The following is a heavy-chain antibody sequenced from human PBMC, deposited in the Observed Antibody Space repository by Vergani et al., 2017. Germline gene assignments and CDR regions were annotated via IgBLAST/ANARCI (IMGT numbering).Heavy chain of an antibody. D-gene: IGHD6-19*01. CDR2: INTNTGNP. V-gene: IGHV7-4-1*02. J-gene: IGHJ4*02. CDR1: GGTFSSYA. Sequence: QVQLVQSGAEVKKPGSSVKVSCKASGGTFSSYAISWVRQAPGQGLEWMGWINTNTGNPTYAQGFTGRFVFSLDTSVSTAYLQISSLKAEDTSVYYCARVSSGTGFRIDYWGQGTLVTVSS. CDR3: ARVSSGTGFRIDY.